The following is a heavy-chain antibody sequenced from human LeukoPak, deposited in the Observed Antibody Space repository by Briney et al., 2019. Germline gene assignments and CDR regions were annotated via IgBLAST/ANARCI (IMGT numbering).Heavy chain of an antibody. D-gene: IGHD2-2*01. V-gene: IGHV3-23*01. CDR2: ISGSGGST. Sequence: GGSLRLSCAASGFTFSSYAMSWIRQAQGKGLEWVSAISGSGGSTYYADSVKGRFTISRDNSKNTLYLQMNSLRAEDTAVYYCAKHLGYCSSTSCYLLGFDYYFDYWGRGTLVTVAS. CDR1: GFTFSSYA. CDR3: AKHLGYCSSTSCYLLGFDYYFDY. J-gene: IGHJ4*02.